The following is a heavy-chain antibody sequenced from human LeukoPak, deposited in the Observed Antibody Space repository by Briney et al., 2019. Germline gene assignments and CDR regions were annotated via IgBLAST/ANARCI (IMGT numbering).Heavy chain of an antibody. CDR2: ISTDGSST. D-gene: IGHD2/OR15-2a*01. CDR3: ASYLTSIPSGMDV. V-gene: IGHV3-74*01. J-gene: IGHJ6*02. Sequence: QPGGSLRLSCAASGFTFSRYWMHWLRQAPGKGLVWVSRISTDGSSTSYADSVKGRFTISRDNGKNTLYLQMNSLRAGDTAVYYCASYLTSIPSGMDVWGQGTTVTVSS. CDR1: GFTFSRYW.